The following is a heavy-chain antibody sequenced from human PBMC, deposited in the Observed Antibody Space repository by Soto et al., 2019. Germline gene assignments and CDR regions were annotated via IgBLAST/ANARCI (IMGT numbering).Heavy chain of an antibody. Sequence: ASVNVSCKASGYTFTSYGISWVRQAPGQGLEWMGWISAYNGNTNYAQKLQGRVTMTTDTSTSTAYMELRSLRSDDTAVYYCARSPIRGYCSGGSCYSGQFDYWGQGTLVNVSS. CDR2: ISAYNGNT. V-gene: IGHV1-18*01. CDR1: GYTFTSYG. CDR3: ARSPIRGYCSGGSCYSGQFDY. J-gene: IGHJ4*02. D-gene: IGHD2-15*01.